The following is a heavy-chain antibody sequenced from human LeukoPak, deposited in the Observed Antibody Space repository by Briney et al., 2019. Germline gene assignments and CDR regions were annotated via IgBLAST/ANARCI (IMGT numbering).Heavy chain of an antibody. Sequence: PSETLSLTCAVYGGSFSGYYWNWIRQPPGKGLEWIGEINHSGSTNYNPSLKSRVTISVDTSKNQFSLKLSSVTAADTAVYYCARSTTIFGVVIITEFDYWGQGTLVTVSS. D-gene: IGHD3-3*01. CDR1: GGSFSGYY. J-gene: IGHJ4*02. CDR3: ARSTTIFGVVIITEFDY. CDR2: INHSGST. V-gene: IGHV4-34*01.